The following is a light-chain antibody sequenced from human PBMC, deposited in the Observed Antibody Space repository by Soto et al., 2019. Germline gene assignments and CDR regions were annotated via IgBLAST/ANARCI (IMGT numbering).Light chain of an antibody. Sequence: DIQMTQSPSSLSASVGVRVTITCRANRSVSDSLNWYQQKPGKVPKLLIYAASSLRSGVPSRISGSGSGTDFTLTISSLQPEDFATYYCHQSYSTPQTFGQGTKVDI. CDR3: HQSYSTPQT. J-gene: IGKJ1*01. CDR1: RSVSDS. V-gene: IGKV1-39*01. CDR2: AAS.